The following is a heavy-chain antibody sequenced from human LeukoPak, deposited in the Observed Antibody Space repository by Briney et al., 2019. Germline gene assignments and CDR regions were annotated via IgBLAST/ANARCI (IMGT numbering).Heavy chain of an antibody. J-gene: IGHJ3*02. D-gene: IGHD6-13*01. V-gene: IGHV3-21*04. CDR3: ARVGRAMTAAGFGAFDI. CDR2: ISSSSSHK. Sequence: KPGGSLRLSCAASGLPFSIYSMNWVRQAPGKGLEWVSSISSSSSHKYYADSVKGRFTISRDNAKKSVYLQMDSLRAEDTAVYYCARVGRAMTAAGFGAFDIWGQGTMVIVSP. CDR1: GLPFSIYS.